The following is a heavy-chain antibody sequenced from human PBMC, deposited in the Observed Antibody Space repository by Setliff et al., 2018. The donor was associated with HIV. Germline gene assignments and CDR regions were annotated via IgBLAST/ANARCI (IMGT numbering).Heavy chain of an antibody. CDR1: GYTFSTYD. CDR3: ARGRYNSRIDV. Sequence: AASVKVSCKASGYTFSTYDLNWVRQAAGQGLEWMGWMSPKNNGSGFAQKFQARLTMTWNTSTNTAYMELRSLTSDDKAVYYCARGRYNSRIDVWGQGTTVTVSS. J-gene: IGHJ6*02. D-gene: IGHD5-18*01. CDR2: MSPKNNGS. V-gene: IGHV1-8*01.